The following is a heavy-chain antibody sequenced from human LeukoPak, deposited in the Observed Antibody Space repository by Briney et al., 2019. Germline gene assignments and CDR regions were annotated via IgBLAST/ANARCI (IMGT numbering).Heavy chain of an antibody. CDR3: ARKYYDILTAPGYFDI. D-gene: IGHD3-9*01. V-gene: IGHV3-23*01. J-gene: IGHJ3*02. Sequence: GGSLRLTCAASGFTFSSYAMSWVRQAPGKGLEWVSAISGSGGSTYYADSVKGRFTISRDNSKNTLYLQMNSLRAEDTAVYYCARKYYDILTAPGYFDIWGQGTMVTVSS. CDR1: GFTFSSYA. CDR2: ISGSGGST.